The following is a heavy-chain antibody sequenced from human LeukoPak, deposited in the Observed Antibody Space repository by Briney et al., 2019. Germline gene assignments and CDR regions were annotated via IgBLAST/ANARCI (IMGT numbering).Heavy chain of an antibody. CDR3: AKQGGFEALTGDFDY. CDR2: ISYDGSNK. Sequence: HPGRSLRLSCAASGFTFSSYGMHWVRQAPGKGLEWVAVISYDGSNKYYADSVKGRFTVSRDNSKNTLYLQMNSLRAEDTAVYYCAKQGGFEALTGDFDYWGQGTLVTVSS. D-gene: IGHD1-14*01. V-gene: IGHV3-30*18. J-gene: IGHJ4*02. CDR1: GFTFSSYG.